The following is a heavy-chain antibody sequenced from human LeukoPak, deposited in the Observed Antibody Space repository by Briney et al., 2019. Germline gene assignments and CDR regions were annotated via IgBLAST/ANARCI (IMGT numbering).Heavy chain of an antibody. CDR1: GFSLSTSGMC. J-gene: IGHJ4*02. D-gene: IGHD5/OR15-5a*01. CDR3: ARASTIHDLFDY. Sequence: SGPTLVNPTQTLTLTCTFSGFSLSTSGMCVSWIRQPPGKALEWLARIDWDDDKYYSTSLKTRLTISKDTSKNQVVLTMTNMDPVDSATYYCARASTIHDLFDYWGQGTLVTVSS. V-gene: IGHV2-70*11. CDR2: IDWDDDK.